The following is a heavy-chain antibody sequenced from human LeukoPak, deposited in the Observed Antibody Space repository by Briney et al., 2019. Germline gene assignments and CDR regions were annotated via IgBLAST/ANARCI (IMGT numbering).Heavy chain of an antibody. CDR3: ARARGTSFTMVRGVTGLDY. Sequence: GASVKVSCKASGYTFTGYYIHWVRQAPGQGLEWMGWINPNSGGTSNAQKFQGWVTMTSDTSISTAYMELRRLTSDDTAVYYCARARGTSFTMVRGVTGLDYWGQGTLVTVSS. J-gene: IGHJ4*02. V-gene: IGHV1-2*04. D-gene: IGHD3-10*01. CDR2: INPNSGGT. CDR1: GYTFTGYY.